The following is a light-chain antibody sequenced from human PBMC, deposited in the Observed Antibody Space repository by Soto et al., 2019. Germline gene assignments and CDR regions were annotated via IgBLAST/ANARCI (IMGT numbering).Light chain of an antibody. V-gene: IGKV3-15*01. J-gene: IGKJ1*01. CDR3: QPFHHWWT. Sequence: KGMNMSPATLSVRQGERATLSCRASQNIDNKLVWYQQKPGQVPRLLIYDASTRATGIPARFSGSGSGTEFTLTISSLQSDDFPFYYSQPFHHWWTSCQGTKLDIK. CDR2: DAS. CDR1: QNIDNK.